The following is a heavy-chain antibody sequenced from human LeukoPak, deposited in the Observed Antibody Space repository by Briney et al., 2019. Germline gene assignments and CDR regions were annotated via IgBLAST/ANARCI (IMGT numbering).Heavy chain of an antibody. J-gene: IGHJ6*03. CDR2: ISAYNGNT. V-gene: IGHV1-18*01. D-gene: IGHD3-10*01. Sequence: ASVKVSCKASGYTFTSYGISWVRQAPGQGLEWMGWISAYNGNTNYAQKLQGRVTMTTDTSTSTAYMELRSLRSDDTAVYYCATDTVRITMVRGVMHYYYMDVWGKGTTVTISS. CDR3: ATDTVRITMVRGVMHYYYMDV. CDR1: GYTFTSYG.